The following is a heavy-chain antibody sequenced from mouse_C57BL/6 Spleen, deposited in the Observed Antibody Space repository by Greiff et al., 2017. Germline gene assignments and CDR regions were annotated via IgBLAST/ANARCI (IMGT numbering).Heavy chain of an antibody. Sequence: QVQLKQSGAELVRPGSSVKLSCKASGYTFTSYWMDWVKQRPGQGLEWIGNIYPSASETHYNQKFKDKATWTVDKSSSTAYMQLSSLTSEDSAVYYCARSYYYGSEGAMDYWGQGTSVTVSS. D-gene: IGHD1-1*01. J-gene: IGHJ4*01. CDR1: GYTFTSYW. CDR2: IYPSASET. V-gene: IGHV1-61*01. CDR3: ARSYYYGSEGAMDY.